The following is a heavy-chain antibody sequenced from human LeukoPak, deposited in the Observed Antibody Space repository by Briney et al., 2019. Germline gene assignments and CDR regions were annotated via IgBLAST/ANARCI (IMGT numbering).Heavy chain of an antibody. CDR1: GFTFDDYA. J-gene: IGHJ3*02. V-gene: IGHV3-43*02. D-gene: IGHD6-19*01. CDR2: ISGDGGST. Sequence: GGSLRLSCAASGFTFDDYAMHWVRQAPGKGLEWVSLISGDGGSTYYADSVKGRFTISRDNSKNSLYLQMNSLRTEDTALYYCAKEYSSGWYWRAFDIWGQGTMVTVSS. CDR3: AKEYSSGWYWRAFDI.